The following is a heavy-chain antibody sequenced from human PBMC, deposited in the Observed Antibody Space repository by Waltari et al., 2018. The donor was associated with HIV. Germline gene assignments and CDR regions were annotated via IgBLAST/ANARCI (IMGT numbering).Heavy chain of an antibody. D-gene: IGHD3-3*01. CDR1: GGSISSGSYF. CDR2: MYTSGST. V-gene: IGHV4-61*02. CDR3: ARERVTTFGVVIVYEGFDI. J-gene: IGHJ3*02. Sequence: QVQLQESGPGLVKPSQTLSLTCSVSGGSISSGSYFWSWIRRPAGKGLGWIGSMYTSGSTNHDPSRTSRVTISGDTSKSQLSLKRRSVTAADTAVYYCARERVTTFGVVIVYEGFDIWGQGTKVIVSS.